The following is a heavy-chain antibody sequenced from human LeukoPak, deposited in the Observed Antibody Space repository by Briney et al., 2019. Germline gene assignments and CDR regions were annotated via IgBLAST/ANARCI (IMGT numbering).Heavy chain of an antibody. CDR1: GGSISSSGYY. D-gene: IGHD2-21*01. CDR3: ASDNRCGGDCYGY. J-gene: IGHJ4*02. V-gene: IGHV4-39*01. Sequence: SETLSLTCTVSGGSISSSGYYWGWIRQPPGKGLEWIGSIYCSGSTYYNPSLKSRVTISVDTSKNQFSLRLSSVTAADTAVYYCASDNRCGGDCYGYWGQGTLVTVSS. CDR2: IYCSGST.